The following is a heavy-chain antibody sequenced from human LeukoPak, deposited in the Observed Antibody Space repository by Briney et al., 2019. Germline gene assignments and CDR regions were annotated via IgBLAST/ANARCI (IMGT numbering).Heavy chain of an antibody. Sequence: GGSLRLSCAASGFTFSNYAMGWVRQAPGKGPEWVSSIRYNIENTHYADAVQGRFTISRDNSKNTMYLQMNSLRAEDTARYYCAKASTRDTGYYFDSWGQGTLVSVSS. CDR3: AKASTRDTGYYFDS. V-gene: IGHV3-23*01. CDR1: GFTFSNYA. D-gene: IGHD3-9*01. J-gene: IGHJ4*02. CDR2: IRYNIENT.